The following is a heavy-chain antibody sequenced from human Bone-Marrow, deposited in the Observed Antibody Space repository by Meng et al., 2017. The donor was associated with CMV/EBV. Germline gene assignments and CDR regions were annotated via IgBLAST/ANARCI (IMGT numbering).Heavy chain of an antibody. CDR1: GFTFSSYA. J-gene: IGHJ4*02. V-gene: IGHV3-20*04. CDR2: INWNGGST. Sequence: GGSLRLSCAASGFTFSSYAMHWVRQAPGKGLEWVSGINWNGGSTGYADSVKGRFTISRDNAKNSLYLQMNSLRAEDTALYYCARDNRGYDSSGYFEFDYWGQGNLVTVYS. CDR3: ARDNRGYDSSGYFEFDY. D-gene: IGHD3-22*01.